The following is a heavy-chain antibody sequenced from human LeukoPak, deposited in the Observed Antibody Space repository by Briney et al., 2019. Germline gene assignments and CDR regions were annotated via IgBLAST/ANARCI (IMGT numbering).Heavy chain of an antibody. CDR1: GGSISSSSYY. D-gene: IGHD3-3*01. Sequence: SETLSLTCTVSGGSISSSSYYWGWIRQPPGKGLEWIGSIYYSGSTYYNPSLKSRVTISVDTSKNQFSLKLSSVTAADTAVYYCARSYYDFWSGYYYRAEYFQHRGQGTLVTVSS. CDR3: ARSYYDFWSGYYYRAEYFQH. V-gene: IGHV4-39*01. J-gene: IGHJ1*01. CDR2: IYYSGST.